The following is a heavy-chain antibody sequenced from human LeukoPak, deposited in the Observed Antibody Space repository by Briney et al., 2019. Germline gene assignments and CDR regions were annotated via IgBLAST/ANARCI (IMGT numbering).Heavy chain of an antibody. CDR2: IYPRDGST. CDR3: ARVGHDSSGYYSHPPGAFDY. D-gene: IGHD3-22*01. J-gene: IGHJ4*02. CDR1: GYSFTSNY. Sequence: ASVKVSCKVSGYSFTSNYIHWVRQAPGQGLEWMGMIYPRDGSTSYAQRFQDRVTVTRDTSTSTVHMELSGLRSEDTAVYYCARVGHDSSGYYSHPPGAFDYWGQGTLVTVSS. V-gene: IGHV1-46*01.